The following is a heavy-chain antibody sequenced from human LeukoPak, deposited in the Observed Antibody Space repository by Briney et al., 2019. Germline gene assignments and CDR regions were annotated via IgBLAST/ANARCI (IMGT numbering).Heavy chain of an antibody. CDR2: IYHSGST. V-gene: IGHV4-30-2*01. D-gene: IGHD3-10*01. CDR3: ARGHYYGSGSYYKGIDY. CDR1: GGSISSGGYY. J-gene: IGHJ4*02. Sequence: SETLSLTCTVSGGSISSGGYYWSWIRQPPGKGLEWIGYIYHSGSTNYNPSLKSRVTISVDTSKNQFSLKLSSVTAADTAVYYCARGHYYGSGSYYKGIDYWGQGTLVTVSS.